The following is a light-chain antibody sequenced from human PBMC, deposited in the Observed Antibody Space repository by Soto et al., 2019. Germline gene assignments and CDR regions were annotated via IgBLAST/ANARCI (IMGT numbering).Light chain of an antibody. CDR1: SSVVGSYNR. J-gene: IGLJ1*01. Sequence: QSVLTQPPSVSGSPGQSVAISCTGTSSVVGSYNRVSWYQQPPGTAPQVMIYEVSNRPSGVPDRFSGSKSGNTASLTISGLQAEDEADYYCSSYTSSNTYVFGTGTKVTVL. V-gene: IGLV2-18*02. CDR3: SSYTSSNTYV. CDR2: EVS.